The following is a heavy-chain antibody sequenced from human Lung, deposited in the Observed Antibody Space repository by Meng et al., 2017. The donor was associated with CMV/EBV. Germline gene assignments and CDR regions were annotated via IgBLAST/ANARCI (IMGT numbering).Heavy chain of an antibody. Sequence: ASXXVSXKAYGYAFSNYGVTWVRQAPGQGPEWMGWISGYNGNTKYAQKFQGRVTMTADTSTSTVYMELRSLTSDDTAVYYCARDAYFNTWYPNWFDPWGQGXLVTVSS. CDR1: GYAFSNYG. CDR2: ISGYNGNT. D-gene: IGHD6-13*01. V-gene: IGHV1-18*01. J-gene: IGHJ5*02. CDR3: ARDAYFNTWYPNWFDP.